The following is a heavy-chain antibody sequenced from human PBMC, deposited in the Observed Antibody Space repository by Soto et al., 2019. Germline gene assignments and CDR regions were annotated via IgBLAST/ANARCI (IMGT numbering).Heavy chain of an antibody. CDR1: GGSFSGYY. CDR3: ARAYYYYYYYMDV. J-gene: IGHJ6*03. Sequence: SETLSLTCAGYGGSFSGYYWSWIRHPPGKGLEWIGEINHSGSTNYNPSLKSRVSISVDTSKNQFSLKLSSVTAADTAVYCCARAYYYYYYYMDVWGKGTTVTVSS. V-gene: IGHV4-34*01. CDR2: INHSGST.